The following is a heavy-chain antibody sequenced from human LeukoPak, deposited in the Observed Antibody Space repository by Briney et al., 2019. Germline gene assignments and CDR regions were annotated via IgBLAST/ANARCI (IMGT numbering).Heavy chain of an antibody. J-gene: IGHJ6*02. CDR2: IYSAGST. CDR1: GFTVSTNY. CDR3: AKDFYGSGPDNFGSYYGMDV. D-gene: IGHD3-10*01. Sequence: PGGSLRLSCAASGFTVSTNYLSWVRQAPGKGLEWVSVIYSAGSTYYADSVKGRFTISRDNSKNTLYLQMNSLRAEDTAVYYCAKDFYGSGPDNFGSYYGMDVWGQGTTVTVSS. V-gene: IGHV3-53*05.